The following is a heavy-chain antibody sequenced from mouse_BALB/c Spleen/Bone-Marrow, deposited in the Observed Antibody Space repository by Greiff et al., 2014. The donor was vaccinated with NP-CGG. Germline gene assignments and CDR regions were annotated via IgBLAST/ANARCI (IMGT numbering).Heavy chain of an antibody. CDR2: ISSGGSYT. V-gene: IGHV5-9-1*01. Sequence: DVMLVESGGGLVKPGGSLKLSCAASGFTFSSYAMSWVRQTPEKRLEWVATISSGGSYTYYPDSVKGRFTISRDNAKNTLYLQMSSLRSEDTAMYYCAGHDGYYAMDYWGQGTSVTVSS. D-gene: IGHD2-3*01. J-gene: IGHJ4*01. CDR1: GFTFSSYA. CDR3: AGHDGYYAMDY.